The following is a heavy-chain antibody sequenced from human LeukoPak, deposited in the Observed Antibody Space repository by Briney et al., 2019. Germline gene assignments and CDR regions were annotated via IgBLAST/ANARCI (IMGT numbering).Heavy chain of an antibody. CDR2: ISGGTT. Sequence: PGRSLRLSCTASGFPFGDYLMSWVRPAPGKGLEWIGFISGGTTEYAASVKGRFTISRDDSTSIAYLQMNSLTTEDTAVYYCSRGSGWLSVYWGQGTLVTVSS. CDR3: SRGSGWLSVY. J-gene: IGHJ4*02. D-gene: IGHD6-19*01. V-gene: IGHV3-49*04. CDR1: GFPFGDYL.